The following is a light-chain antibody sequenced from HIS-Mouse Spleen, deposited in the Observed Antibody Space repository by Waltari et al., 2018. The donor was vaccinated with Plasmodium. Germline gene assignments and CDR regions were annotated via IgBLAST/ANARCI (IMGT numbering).Light chain of an antibody. J-gene: IGLJ3*02. CDR3: QVWDSSSDHRV. Sequence: SYVLTQPPSVPVAPGQTARLTCGGNNIGSKSVHGYQQKPGQAPGLVVYDDSDRPSGIPERFSGSNSGNTATLTISRVEAGDEADYYCQVWDSSSDHRVFGGGTKLTVL. CDR1: NIGSKS. V-gene: IGLV3-21*02. CDR2: DDS.